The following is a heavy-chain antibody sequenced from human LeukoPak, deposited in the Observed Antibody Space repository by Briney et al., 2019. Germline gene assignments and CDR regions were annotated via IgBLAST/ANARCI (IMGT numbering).Heavy chain of an antibody. D-gene: IGHD6-19*01. CDR3: AKDGYSSGSVGFFRH. Sequence: GGSLRLSCAASGFTFTGYAMSWVRQAPGKGLEWVSGISGGGSSAYYAGSVRGRFTISRDISTNTVDLQMNSLRVEDTAVYYCAKDGYSSGSVGFFRHWGLGIQVTVSS. CDR1: GFTFTGYA. CDR2: ISGGGSSA. V-gene: IGHV3-23*01. J-gene: IGHJ1*01.